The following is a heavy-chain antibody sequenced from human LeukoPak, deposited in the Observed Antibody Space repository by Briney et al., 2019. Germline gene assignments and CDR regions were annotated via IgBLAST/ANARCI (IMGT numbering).Heavy chain of an antibody. CDR1: GFTFSSYA. V-gene: IGHV4-4*07. Sequence: KTGGSLRLSCAASGFTFSSYAMSWIRQPAGKGLEWIGRIYTSGSTNYNPSLKSRVTMSVDASKNQFSLKLSSVTAADTAVYYCARDNCSGGSCYLGYYYYMDVWGKGTTVTVSS. D-gene: IGHD2-15*01. J-gene: IGHJ6*03. CDR2: IYTSGST. CDR3: ARDNCSGGSCYLGYYYYMDV.